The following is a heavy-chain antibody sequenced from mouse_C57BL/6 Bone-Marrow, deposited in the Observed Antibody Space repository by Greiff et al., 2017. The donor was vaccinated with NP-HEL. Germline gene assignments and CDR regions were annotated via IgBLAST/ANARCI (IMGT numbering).Heavy chain of an antibody. D-gene: IGHD1-1*01. CDR2: IYPGSGST. CDR1: GYTFTSYW. V-gene: IGHV1-55*01. Sequence: QVQLQQPGAELVKPGASVKMSCKASGYTFTSYWITWVKQRPGQGLEWIGDIYPGSGSTNYNEKFKSKATLTVDTSSSTAYMQLSSLTSEDSAVYYCARFTTVVEGYAMDYWGQGTSVTVSS. J-gene: IGHJ4*01. CDR3: ARFTTVVEGYAMDY.